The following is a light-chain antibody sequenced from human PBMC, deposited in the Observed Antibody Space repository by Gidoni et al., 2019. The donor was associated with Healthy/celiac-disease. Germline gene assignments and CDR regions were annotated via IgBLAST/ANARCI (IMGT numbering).Light chain of an antibody. CDR1: QSVSSSY. CDR3: QQYGSSLCP. Sequence: EIGLTQSPGTLSLSPGERATLSCRASQSVSSSYLAWYQQKPGQAPRLLIYGASSSATGIPDRFSGSVSVTDFPIIISRLAPDYFAVYYCQQYGSSLCPFGQGTKLEIK. J-gene: IGKJ2*01. V-gene: IGKV3-20*01. CDR2: GAS.